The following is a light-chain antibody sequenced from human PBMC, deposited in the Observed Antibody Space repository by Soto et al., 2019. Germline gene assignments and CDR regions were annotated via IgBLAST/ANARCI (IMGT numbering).Light chain of an antibody. CDR2: GAS. CDR3: QQYDSSPRT. V-gene: IGKV3-20*01. CDR1: QSVSTRS. Sequence: EIVLTQSPGTLSLSPWERATLSCRASQSVSTRSLAWYQQKPGQAPRLLISGASSRAADIPDRFSGSGSGTDYTLTINRLQPEDFAVYYCQQYDSSPRTFGQGTKVE. J-gene: IGKJ1*01.